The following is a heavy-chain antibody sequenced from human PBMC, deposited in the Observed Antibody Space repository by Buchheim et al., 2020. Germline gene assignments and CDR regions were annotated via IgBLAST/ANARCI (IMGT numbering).Heavy chain of an antibody. V-gene: IGHV4-39*01. Sequence: QLQLQESGPGLVKSSETLSLTCTVSGGSISRSSYFWGWIRQPPGKGLEWIGSIYYSGDTDYNASLKSRGTISVDTSKNPFSLKLTSVTAADTAVYYCARRGGSGWYFDYWGQGTL. D-gene: IGHD6-19*01. CDR2: IYYSGDT. J-gene: IGHJ4*02. CDR3: ARRGGSGWYFDY. CDR1: GGSISRSSYF.